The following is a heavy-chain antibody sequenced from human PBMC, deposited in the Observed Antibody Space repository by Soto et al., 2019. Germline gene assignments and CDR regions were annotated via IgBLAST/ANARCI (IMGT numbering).Heavy chain of an antibody. CDR2: ISGSGAST. J-gene: IGHJ4*02. CDR1: GFTFSDHA. D-gene: IGHD2-2*01. Sequence: EVQLLESGGGLVQPGGSLRLSCAASGFTFSDHAMSWVRQAPGRGLEWVSGISGSGASTYHADSVKGRFTVSRDNSKNPLYLQVNSLRVDDQAVFYCVKSRCTSGHGDSWGQGTLVTVSS. CDR3: VKSRCTSGHGDS. V-gene: IGHV3-23*01.